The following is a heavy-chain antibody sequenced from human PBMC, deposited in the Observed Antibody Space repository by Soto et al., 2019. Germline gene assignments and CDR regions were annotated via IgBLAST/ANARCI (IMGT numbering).Heavy chain of an antibody. J-gene: IGHJ4*02. CDR3: AHRFDWCYFNY. CDR1: GFSLSTSGVG. V-gene: IGHV2-5*02. D-gene: IGHD3-9*01. CDR2: IYWDDDK. Sequence: QITLKESGPTLVKPTQTLTLTCTFSGFSLSTSGVGVGWIRQPPGKALEWLALIYWDDDKRYSPSLKRRLTISKDNSKNQVVLTMTNMDPMDTATYYCAHRFDWCYFNYWGQGTLVTVSS.